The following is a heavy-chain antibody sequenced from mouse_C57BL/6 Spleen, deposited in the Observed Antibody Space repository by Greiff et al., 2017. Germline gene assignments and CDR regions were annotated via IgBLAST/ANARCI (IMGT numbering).Heavy chain of an antibody. Sequence: QVQLKESGAELVKPGASVKLSCKASGYTFTSYWMHWVKQRPGQGLEWIGYINPSSGYTKYNQKFKDKATLTADTSSSTAYMQLSSLTYEDSAVYYCARGDAMGYRGQGTSVTVAS. CDR2: INPSSGYT. CDR3: ARGDAMGY. J-gene: IGHJ4*01. V-gene: IGHV1-7*01. CDR1: GYTFTSYW.